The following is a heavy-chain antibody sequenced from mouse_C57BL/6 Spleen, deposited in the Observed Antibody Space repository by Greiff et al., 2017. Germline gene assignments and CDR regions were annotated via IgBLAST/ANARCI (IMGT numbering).Heavy chain of an antibody. CDR1: GFTFSNYW. D-gene: IGHD1-1*01. Sequence: EVQLMESGGGLVQPGGSMKLSCVASGFTFSNYWMNWVRQSPEKGLEWVAQIRLKSDNYATHYAESVKGRFTISRDDSKSSVYLQMNNLRAEDTGIYYCTGHITTVAFDYWGQGTTLTVSS. V-gene: IGHV6-3*01. J-gene: IGHJ2*01. CDR3: TGHITTVAFDY. CDR2: IRLKSDNYAT.